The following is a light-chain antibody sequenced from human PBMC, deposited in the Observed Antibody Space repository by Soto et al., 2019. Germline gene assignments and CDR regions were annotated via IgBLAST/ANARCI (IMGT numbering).Light chain of an antibody. CDR2: AAS. V-gene: IGKV1-39*01. CDR1: QSFSNY. Sequence: DIQMTQSPSSLSASVGDRVSITCRASQSFSNYFSWYQQKPGKAPKLLIYAASRLQSGVPSRFSGSGSGTEFTLPISSLQPEDFATYYCQQSYSTPLTFGGGTKVAIK. CDR3: QQSYSTPLT. J-gene: IGKJ4*01.